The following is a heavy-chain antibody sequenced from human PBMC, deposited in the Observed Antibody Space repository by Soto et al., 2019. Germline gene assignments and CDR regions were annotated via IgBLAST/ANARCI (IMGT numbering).Heavy chain of an antibody. V-gene: IGHV3-23*01. D-gene: IGHD3-10*01. CDR2: ISGSGGST. CDR3: EKRGGVRGVIDY. Sequence: GGSLRLSCAASGFTFSSYAMSWVRQAPGKGLEWVSAISGSGGSTYYADSVKGRFTISRDNSKNTLYLQMNSLRAEDTAVYYCEKRGGVRGVIDYWGQGTLVTVSS. J-gene: IGHJ4*02. CDR1: GFTFSSYA.